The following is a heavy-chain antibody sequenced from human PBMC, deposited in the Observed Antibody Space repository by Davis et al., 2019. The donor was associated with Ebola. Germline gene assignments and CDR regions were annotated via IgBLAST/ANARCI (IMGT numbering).Heavy chain of an antibody. CDR2: IVPIYGTS. V-gene: IGHV1-69*13. CDR3: ASTASTSIFGVTYYFYYMDV. J-gene: IGHJ6*03. Sequence: SVKVSCKASGGTFKNFAFSWVRQAPGQGLEWVGGIVPIYGTSINAQKFQGRLTITADESTTTVYMELSSLRSDDTAVYYCASTASTSIFGVTYYFYYMDVWGKGTTVTVSS. CDR1: GGTFKNFA. D-gene: IGHD3-3*02.